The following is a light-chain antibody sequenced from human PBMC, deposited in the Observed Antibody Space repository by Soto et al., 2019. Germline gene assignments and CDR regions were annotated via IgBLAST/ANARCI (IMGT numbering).Light chain of an antibody. Sequence: DIVLTQSPGTLSLSPGERATLSCRASQSVSSSYLAWYQQKPGQAPRLLISGASSRATGIPDRFSGSGSGTDFTLTIIRLEPEDFAVYYCQQYVSSPWTFGQGTKVEIK. CDR1: QSVSSSY. V-gene: IGKV3-20*01. J-gene: IGKJ1*01. CDR2: GAS. CDR3: QQYVSSPWT.